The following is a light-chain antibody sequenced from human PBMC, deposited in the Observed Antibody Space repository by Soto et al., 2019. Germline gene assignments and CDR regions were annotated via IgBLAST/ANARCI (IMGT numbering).Light chain of an antibody. V-gene: IGLV2-8*01. J-gene: IGLJ2*01. CDR1: ISDVGGYNY. CDR3: GSYAGFSNSVA. CDR2: EVS. Sequence: QSALTQPPSASGSPGQSVTISCTGTISDVGGYNYVSWYQQHPGKAPKLMIYEVSERPSGVPDRFSGSKSGNTASLTVSGLQAEDEADYYCGSYAGFSNSVAFGGGTKLTVL.